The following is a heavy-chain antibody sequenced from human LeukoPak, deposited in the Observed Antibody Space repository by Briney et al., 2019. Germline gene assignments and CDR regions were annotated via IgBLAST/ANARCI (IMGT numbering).Heavy chain of an antibody. Sequence: GGSLRLSCAASGFTFSTYAMSWVRQAPGKGLEWVSVISGSGSNTYYADSVKGRFTISRDNSKNTLYLQMNSLRAEDTAVYYCAKLGLRLGGDYWGQGTLVTVSS. CDR2: ISGSGSNT. D-gene: IGHD3-16*01. V-gene: IGHV3-23*01. CDR1: GFTFSTYA. CDR3: AKLGLRLGGDY. J-gene: IGHJ4*02.